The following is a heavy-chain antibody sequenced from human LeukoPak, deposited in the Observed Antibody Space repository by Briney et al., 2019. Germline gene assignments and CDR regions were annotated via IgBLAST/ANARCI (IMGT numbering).Heavy chain of an antibody. J-gene: IGHJ6*02. CDR1: AFTLSIYA. V-gene: IGHV3-23*01. CDR3: AKAELILNYYRYFGMDV. Sequence: GGCLRLSCAPSAFTLSIYAMSWVRQAPGKGLEWVSFISGSGDSTYYADSVKGRFTISTDNSKNTLYLQMNSLGAEDTAVYFCAKAELILNYYRYFGMDVWGQGTTVTVSS. D-gene: IGHD1-26*01. CDR2: ISGSGDST.